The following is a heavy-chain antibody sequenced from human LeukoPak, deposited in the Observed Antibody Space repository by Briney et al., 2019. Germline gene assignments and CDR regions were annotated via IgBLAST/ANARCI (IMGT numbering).Heavy chain of an antibody. CDR1: GYTFTSYG. D-gene: IGHD3-10*01. CDR3: ARGVWFGELNHGMDV. J-gene: IGHJ6*02. Sequence: GASVKVSCKASGYTFTSYGISWVRQAPGQGLEWMGWISAYNGNTNYAQKLQGRVTMTTDTSTSTAYMELRSLRSDDTAVYYCARGVWFGELNHGMDVWGQGTTVTVSS. V-gene: IGHV1-18*01. CDR2: ISAYNGNT.